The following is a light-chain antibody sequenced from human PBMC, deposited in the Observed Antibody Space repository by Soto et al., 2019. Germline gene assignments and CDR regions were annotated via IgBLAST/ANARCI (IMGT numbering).Light chain of an antibody. CDR2: DAS. CDR1: QSISNY. J-gene: IGKJ1*01. Sequence: EIVLTQSPATLSLSPWERATLSCRASQSISNYLAWYQQKPGQAPRLLIYDASNRATGIPARFSGSGSGTDFTLTISSLEPEDFAVYYCQQRSNWPPWTFGQGTKVDIK. V-gene: IGKV3-11*01. CDR3: QQRSNWPPWT.